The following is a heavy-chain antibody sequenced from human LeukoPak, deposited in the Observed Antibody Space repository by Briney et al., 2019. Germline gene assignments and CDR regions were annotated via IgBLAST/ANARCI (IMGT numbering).Heavy chain of an antibody. CDR3: ARGHYGSGSYYTDY. J-gene: IGHJ4*02. CDR2: MNPNSGNT. CDR1: GYTFTSYE. D-gene: IGHD3-10*01. V-gene: IGHV1-8*01. Sequence: ASVNVSCMASGYTFTSYEINWVRQATGQGLEWMGWMNPNSGNTGYAQKFQGRGTMTRNTSISTAYMERSSLRSEDTAVYYCARGHYGSGSYYTDYWGQGTLVTVSS.